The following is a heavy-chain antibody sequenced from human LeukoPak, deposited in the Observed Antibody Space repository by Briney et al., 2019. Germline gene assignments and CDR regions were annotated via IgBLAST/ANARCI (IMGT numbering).Heavy chain of an antibody. CDR3: VRDKWRSGYSNTFDM. D-gene: IGHD3-22*01. Sequence: PGRSLRLSCAASGFTFNTYAMHWVRHAPGKGLERVAVIWYDGSNKYYVESVKGRFTISRDNSKNTLYLQMNSLRAEDTAVYYCVRDKWRSGYSNTFDMWGQGTMVTVSS. CDR1: GFTFNTYA. CDR2: IWYDGSNK. V-gene: IGHV3-33*01. J-gene: IGHJ3*02.